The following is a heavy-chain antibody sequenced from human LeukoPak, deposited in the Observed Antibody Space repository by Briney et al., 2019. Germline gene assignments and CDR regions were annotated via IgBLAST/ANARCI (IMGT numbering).Heavy chain of an antibody. J-gene: IGHJ5*02. CDR2: INPNSGGT. Sequence: ASVKVSCKASGYTFTGYYMHWVRQAPGQGLEWMGWINPNSGGTNYAQKFQGRVTMTRDTSISTVYMELSRLRSDDTAVYYCARGLSYYDFWSGYYTGIGYNWFDPWGQGTLVTVSS. D-gene: IGHD3-3*01. CDR3: ARGLSYYDFWSGYYTGIGYNWFDP. V-gene: IGHV1-2*02. CDR1: GYTFTGYY.